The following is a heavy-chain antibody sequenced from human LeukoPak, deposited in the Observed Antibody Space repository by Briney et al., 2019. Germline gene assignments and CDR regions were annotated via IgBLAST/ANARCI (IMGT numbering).Heavy chain of an antibody. J-gene: IGHJ6*03. CDR3: ARLEWAIAVVPAAMGKKEIKYYYYMDV. V-gene: IGHV3-30-3*01. Sequence: PGRSLRLSCAASGFTFSSYAMHWVRQAPGKGLEWVAVISYDGSNKYYADSVKGRFTISRDNSKNTLYLQMNSLRAEDTAVFYCARLEWAIAVVPAAMGKKEIKYYYYMDVWGKGTAVTVSS. CDR1: GFTFSSYA. CDR2: ISYDGSNK. D-gene: IGHD2-2*01.